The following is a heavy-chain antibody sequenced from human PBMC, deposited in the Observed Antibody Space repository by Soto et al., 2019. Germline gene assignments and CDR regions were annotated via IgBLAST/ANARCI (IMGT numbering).Heavy chain of an antibody. CDR3: ARGRREYSGYGYYYYYMDV. J-gene: IGHJ6*03. V-gene: IGHV4-34*01. D-gene: IGHD5-12*01. CDR1: GGSFSGYY. CDR2: INHSGST. Sequence: SETLSLTCAVYGGSFSGYYWSWIRQPPGKGLEWIGEINHSGSTNYNPSLKSRVTISVDTSKNQFSLKLSSVPAADTAVYYCARGRREYSGYGYYYYYMDVWGKGTTVTVSS.